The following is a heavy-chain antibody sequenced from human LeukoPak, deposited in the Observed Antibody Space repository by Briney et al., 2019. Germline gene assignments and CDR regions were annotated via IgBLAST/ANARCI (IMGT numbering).Heavy chain of an antibody. Sequence: GGSLRLSCAASGFTFSSYWMSWVRQAPGKGLEWVANIKQDGSEKYYVDSVKGRFTISRDNAKNSLYLQMNSLRAEDTAVYYCARRGRSDSSGYYRMDFDYWGQGTLVTVSS. CDR1: GFTFSSYW. V-gene: IGHV3-7*01. CDR3: ARRGRSDSSGYYRMDFDY. CDR2: IKQDGSEK. D-gene: IGHD3-22*01. J-gene: IGHJ4*02.